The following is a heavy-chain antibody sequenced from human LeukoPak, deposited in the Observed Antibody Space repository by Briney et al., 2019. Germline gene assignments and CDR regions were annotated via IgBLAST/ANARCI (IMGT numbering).Heavy chain of an antibody. D-gene: IGHD1-26*01. J-gene: IGHJ4*02. CDR1: GFTFSTYS. CDR3: ARVLKARDLLGADFDY. Sequence: GGSLRLSCAASGFTFSTYSMNWVRQAPGKGLEWVSSISSGNSYMYYADSLKGRFTISRDNAKNSLSLQMNNLRAEDTAVYYCARVLKARDLLGADFDYWGQGTLVTVSS. CDR2: ISSGNSYM. V-gene: IGHV3-21*01.